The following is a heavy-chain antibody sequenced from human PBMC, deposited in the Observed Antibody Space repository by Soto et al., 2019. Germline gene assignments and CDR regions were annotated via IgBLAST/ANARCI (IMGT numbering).Heavy chain of an antibody. CDR3: ARGPPGSYGYIGYYYYGMDV. Sequence: SETLSLTCAVYGGSFSGYYWSWIRQPPGKGLEWIGEINHSGSTNYNPSLKSRVTISVDTSKNQFSLKLSSVTAADTAVYYCARGPPGSYGYIGYYYYGMDVWGQGTTVTVSS. V-gene: IGHV4-34*01. CDR1: GGSFSGYY. J-gene: IGHJ6*02. D-gene: IGHD5-18*01. CDR2: INHSGST.